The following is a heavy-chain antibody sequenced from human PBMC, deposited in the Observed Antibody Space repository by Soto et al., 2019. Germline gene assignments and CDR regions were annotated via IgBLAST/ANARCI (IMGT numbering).Heavy chain of an antibody. CDR3: ARDAAPTPDYDFWSGPSGDYYGMDV. CDR1: GGSISSGGYY. Sequence: PSETLSLTCTASGGSISSGGYYWSWIRQNQGKGLEWIGYIYYSGSTYYKPYHKSRVTISVDTSKTQSSLKLSSVTAADTAVYYCARDAAPTPDYDFWSGPSGDYYGMDVWGHGTTVPVS. V-gene: IGHV4-31*03. J-gene: IGHJ6*02. D-gene: IGHD3-3*01. CDR2: IYYSGST.